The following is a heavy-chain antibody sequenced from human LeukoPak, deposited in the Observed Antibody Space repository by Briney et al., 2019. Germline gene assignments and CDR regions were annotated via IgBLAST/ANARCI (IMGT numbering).Heavy chain of an antibody. Sequence: PGGSLRLSCAASGFTFDDYAMHWVRQAPGKGLEWVSGISWNSGSIGYADSVKGRFTISRDNAKNSLYLQMNSLRAEDMALYYCAKDWSYDSSGYTDYWGQGTLVTVSS. D-gene: IGHD3-22*01. CDR1: GFTFDDYA. CDR3: AKDWSYDSSGYTDY. V-gene: IGHV3-9*03. CDR2: ISWNSGSI. J-gene: IGHJ4*02.